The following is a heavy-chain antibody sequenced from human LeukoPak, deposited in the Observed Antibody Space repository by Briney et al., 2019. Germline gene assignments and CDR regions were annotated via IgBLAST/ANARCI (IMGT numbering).Heavy chain of an antibody. CDR1: GFTFSSYA. J-gene: IGHJ4*02. V-gene: IGHV3-23*01. CDR3: AKHRATVMTPFDN. Sequence: GGSLRLSCAASGFTFSSYAMSWVRQAPGRGLEWLSDLSVSGASTYYTDSVKGRLTISRDNSKNTLYLQMNSLRAEDTAVYYCAKHRATVMTPFDNWGQGTLVTVSS. CDR2: LSVSGAST. D-gene: IGHD4-17*01.